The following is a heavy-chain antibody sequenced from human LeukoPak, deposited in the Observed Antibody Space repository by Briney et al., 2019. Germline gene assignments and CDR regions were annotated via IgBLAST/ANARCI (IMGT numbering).Heavy chain of an antibody. CDR2: ISSSSSYT. J-gene: IGHJ4*02. CDR1: GYTFSDYY. V-gene: IGHV3-11*03. D-gene: IGHD6-19*01. CDR3: ARILAVASFHPFDY. Sequence: GGSLRLSCAASGYTFSDYYMNWIRQAPGKGLEWVSYISSSSSYTNYADSVKGRFTIPRDNAKKSLYLQMNCLRAEDTAVYYCARILAVASFHPFDYWGQGTLVTVSS.